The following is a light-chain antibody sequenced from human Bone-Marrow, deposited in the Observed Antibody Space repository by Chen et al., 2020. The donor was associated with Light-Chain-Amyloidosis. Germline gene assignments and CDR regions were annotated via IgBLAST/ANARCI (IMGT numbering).Light chain of an antibody. CDR1: RANLGAGYD. CDR3: QSYDMRLYSSV. CDR2: DNN. J-gene: IGLJ3*02. V-gene: IGLV1-40*01. Sequence: QSVLTQPPSVSGAPGQKVTISCTGSRANLGAGYDGHWYKQLPGTAPQLLIYDNNNRPSGVPDRFSGSQSGTSAFLAITGLQAEDEADYYCQSYDMRLYSSVFGGGTKLTVL.